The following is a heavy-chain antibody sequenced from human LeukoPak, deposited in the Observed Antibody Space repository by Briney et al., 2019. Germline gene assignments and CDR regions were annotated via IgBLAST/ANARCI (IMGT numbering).Heavy chain of an antibody. Sequence: PSETLSLTCTVSGGSISSSSYYWGWIRQPPGKGLEWIGSIYYSGSTYYNPSLKSRVTISVDTSKNQFSLKLSSVTAADTAVYYCARRWLQLQFAAFDIWGQGTMVTVSS. V-gene: IGHV4-39*01. J-gene: IGHJ3*02. CDR2: IYYSGST. CDR1: GGSISSSSYY. D-gene: IGHD5-24*01. CDR3: ARRWLQLQFAAFDI.